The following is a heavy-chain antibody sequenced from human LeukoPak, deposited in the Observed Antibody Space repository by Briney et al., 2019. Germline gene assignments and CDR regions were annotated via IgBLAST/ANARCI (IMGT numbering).Heavy chain of an antibody. Sequence: ASVKVSCKASGGTFSSYAISWVRQAPGQGLEWMGGIIPIFGTANYAQKFQGRVTITTDESTSTAYMELSSLRSEGTAVYYCARSIVVVVAATSWFDPWGQGTLVTVSS. D-gene: IGHD2-15*01. CDR3: ARSIVVVVAATSWFDP. CDR1: GGTFSSYA. CDR2: IIPIFGTA. J-gene: IGHJ5*02. V-gene: IGHV1-69*05.